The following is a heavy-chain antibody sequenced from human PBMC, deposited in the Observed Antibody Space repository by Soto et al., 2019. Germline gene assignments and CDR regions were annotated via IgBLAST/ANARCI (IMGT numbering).Heavy chain of an antibody. D-gene: IGHD2-2*01. CDR2: VSSSGGTT. V-gene: IGHV3-23*01. Sequence: EVQLLESGGGLVQHGGSLRLSCAASGFTFSSYGMSWVRQAPGKGLEWVSAVSSSGGTTNYAGSVKGRFTISSDNSKNTLYLQMNSRRAEDTAVYYWAKVSRVVVVPAAMYWGQAALVTVSS. CDR1: GFTFSSYG. J-gene: IGHJ4*01. CDR3: AKVSRVVVVPAAMY.